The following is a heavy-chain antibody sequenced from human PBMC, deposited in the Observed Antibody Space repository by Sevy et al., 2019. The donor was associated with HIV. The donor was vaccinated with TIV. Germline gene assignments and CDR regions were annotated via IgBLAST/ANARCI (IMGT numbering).Heavy chain of an antibody. CDR1: GYTFTGNY. J-gene: IGHJ5*02. D-gene: IGHD3-22*01. CDR3: ARGYYDSSGSFAWLDP. V-gene: IGHV1-2*02. Sequence: ASVKVSCKASGYTFTGNYLHWVRQAPGQGLEWMGWINPDNGGTYSAQKFQDRVTMTRDTSISTAYMELTSLKSDDTAVYYCARGYYDSSGSFAWLDPWGQGALVTVSS. CDR2: INPDNGGT.